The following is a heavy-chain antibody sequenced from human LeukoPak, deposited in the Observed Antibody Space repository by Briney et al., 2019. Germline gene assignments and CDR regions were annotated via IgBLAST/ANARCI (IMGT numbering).Heavy chain of an antibody. CDR1: GFTFSNFA. CDR2: ISGSGVTT. CDR3: ALIRGTKYFQY. Sequence: GGSLRLSCAASGFTFSNFAMTWVRQAPGKGLEWVSAISGSGVTTYYADSVKGRFTISRDNSKNTVYLQMNSLRAEDTAVYYCALIRGTKYFQYWGQGTLVTVSS. J-gene: IGHJ1*01. V-gene: IGHV3-23*01.